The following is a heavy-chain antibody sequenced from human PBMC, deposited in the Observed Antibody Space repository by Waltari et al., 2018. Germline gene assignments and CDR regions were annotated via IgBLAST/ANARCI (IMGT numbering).Heavy chain of an antibody. D-gene: IGHD2-21*01. CDR3: ARVKAYCGGDCYSYYYYYMDV. CDR1: GYTFTGYY. J-gene: IGHJ6*03. V-gene: IGHV1-2*06. Sequence: QVQLVQSGAEVKKPGASVKVSCKASGYTFTGYYMHWVRQAPGQGLEWMGRINPNSGGTNYAQKFQGRVTMTRDTSISTAYMELSRLRSDDTAVYYCARVKAYCGGDCYSYYYYYMDVWGKGTTVTISS. CDR2: INPNSGGT.